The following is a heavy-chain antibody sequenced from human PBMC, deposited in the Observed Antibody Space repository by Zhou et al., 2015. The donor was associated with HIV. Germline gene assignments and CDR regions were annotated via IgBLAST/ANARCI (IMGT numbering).Heavy chain of an antibody. J-gene: IGHJ6*02. CDR2: IIPTFATT. Sequence: QVQLVQSGAEVKKPGSSVKVSCKASGDTFSNYAMSWVRQAPGQGLEWMGGIIPTFATTNYAQKFQGRVTITADESTSTAYMELSRLRYEDTAVYFCARGDRAVPAAIGGFFAMDVWGQGTTVTGLL. CDR3: ARGDRAVPAAIGGFFAMDV. V-gene: IGHV1-69*12. D-gene: IGHD2-2*02. CDR1: GDTFSNYA.